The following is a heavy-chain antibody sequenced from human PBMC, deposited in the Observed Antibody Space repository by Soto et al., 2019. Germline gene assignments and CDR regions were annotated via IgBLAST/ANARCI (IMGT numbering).Heavy chain of an antibody. CDR3: ARWVEVSLDYFYS. CDR1: GGSISNGYHY. J-gene: IGHJ4*02. CDR2: VYHSGRT. D-gene: IGHD2-15*01. Sequence: QVRLQESGPRLVESSQTLSLTCTVSGGSISNGYHYWSWVRQTPGKGLEWVGHVYHSGRTQYNPALKSRVGILVDTSRNQFSLNLSFMTAADTAVYYCARWVEVSLDYFYSWCQGIPVTVSS. V-gene: IGHV4-30-4*01.